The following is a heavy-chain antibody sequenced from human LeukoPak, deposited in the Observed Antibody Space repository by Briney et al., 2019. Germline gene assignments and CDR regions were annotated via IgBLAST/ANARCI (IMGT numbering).Heavy chain of an antibody. CDR3: ARALNDASGSYYSPYYFDY. CDR1: GGSISSGGYY. J-gene: IGHJ4*02. CDR2: IYYSGST. Sequence: SQTLSLTCTVSGGSISSGGYYWSWIRQHPGKGLEWIGYIYYSGSTYYNPSLKSRVTISVDTSKNQFSLKLSSVTAAATAVYYCARALNDASGSYYSPYYFDYGGQGTLVTVSS. D-gene: IGHD3-10*01. V-gene: IGHV4-31*03.